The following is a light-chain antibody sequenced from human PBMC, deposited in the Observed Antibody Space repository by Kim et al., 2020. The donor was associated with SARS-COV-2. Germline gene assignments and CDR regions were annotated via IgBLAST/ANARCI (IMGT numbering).Light chain of an antibody. CDR1: SDISNY. CDR3: QKDNTNPLT. J-gene: IGKJ5*01. CDR2: AVS. V-gene: IGKV1-27*01. Sequence: AASGDNRTSTCRANSDISNYLAWYQQKPGQAPKRLIYAVSNLQSGVPSRFSGRGSGTDFTLTISSLQPEDVATYYCQKDNTNPLTFGQGTRLEIK.